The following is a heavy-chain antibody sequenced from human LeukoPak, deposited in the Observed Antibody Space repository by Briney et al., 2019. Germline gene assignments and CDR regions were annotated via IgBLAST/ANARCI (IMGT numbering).Heavy chain of an antibody. D-gene: IGHD2-8*01. J-gene: IGHJ4*02. Sequence: ASVKVSCKASGGTFSSYAISWVRQATGQGLEWMGWMNPNSGNTGYAQKFQGRVTITRNTSISTAYMELSSLRSEDTAVYYCARGWKRGGILYHTKSYYFDYWGQGTLVTVSS. CDR1: GGTFSSYA. V-gene: IGHV1-8*03. CDR3: ARGWKRGGILYHTKSYYFDY. CDR2: MNPNSGNT.